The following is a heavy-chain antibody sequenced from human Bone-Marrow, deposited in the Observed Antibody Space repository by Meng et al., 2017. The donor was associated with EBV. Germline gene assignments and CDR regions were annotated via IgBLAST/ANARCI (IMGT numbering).Heavy chain of an antibody. CDR1: GYTFRSYA. D-gene: IGHD3-22*01. J-gene: IGHJ4*02. V-gene: IGHV1-3*01. CDR2: IDVGNANT. CDR3: ARRYYDVTGYYYFDF. Sequence: QVQLVQSGAEVKEPGASVKVSCKASGYTFRSYAIHWVRQAPGQSLEWMGWIDVGNANTKYSQKFQDRVTITRETFASTVYMELSRLTSEDTAVYYCARRYYDVTGYYYFDFWGQGTLVTVSS.